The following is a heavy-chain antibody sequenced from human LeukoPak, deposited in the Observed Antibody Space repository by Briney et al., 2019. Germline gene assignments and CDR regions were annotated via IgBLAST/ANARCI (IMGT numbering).Heavy chain of an antibody. D-gene: IGHD6-19*01. J-gene: IGHJ4*02. Sequence: GGSLRLSCAASGFTFSSYSMNWVRQASGKGLEWVSSISSSSNYIHYADSVKGRFTISRDNAKNSLYLQMNSLRAADTAVYYCAKDSPRIAVAGTFDYWGQGTLVTVSS. CDR3: AKDSPRIAVAGTFDY. V-gene: IGHV3-21*04. CDR2: ISSSSNYI. CDR1: GFTFSSYS.